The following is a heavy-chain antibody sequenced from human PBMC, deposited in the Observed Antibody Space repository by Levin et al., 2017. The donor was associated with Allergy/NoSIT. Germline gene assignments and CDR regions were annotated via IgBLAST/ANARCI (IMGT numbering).Heavy chain of an antibody. V-gene: IGHV3-23*01. J-gene: IGHJ6*02. CDR2: VSASGVST. D-gene: IGHD2-15*01. CDR3: ARTSGDCSGGRCYGYYGMDV. CDR1: GFTFGTYA. Sequence: LSLTCAASGFTFGTYAMSWVRQAPGKGLEWVSAVSASGVSTYYADAVKGRFTISSDNSKNMLYLQMNSLKAGDTAVYYCARTSGDCSGGRCYGYYGMDVWGQGTTVTVSS.